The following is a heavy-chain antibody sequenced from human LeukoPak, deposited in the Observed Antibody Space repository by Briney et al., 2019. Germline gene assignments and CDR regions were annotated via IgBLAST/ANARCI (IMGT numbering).Heavy chain of an antibody. CDR2: VTTIDPRV. J-gene: IGHJ4*02. V-gene: IGHV3-21*01. D-gene: IGHD3-9*01. CDR3: ARDPSTDWFQYYDY. Sequence: PGGSLRLSCGASEFTFSRYGILWVRQAPGKGLEWVASVTTIDPRVYYAASVRGRFTISRDTANNSVYLEMNALTAEDTGVYYCARDPSTDWFQYYDYWGQGALVTVSS. CDR1: EFTFSRYG.